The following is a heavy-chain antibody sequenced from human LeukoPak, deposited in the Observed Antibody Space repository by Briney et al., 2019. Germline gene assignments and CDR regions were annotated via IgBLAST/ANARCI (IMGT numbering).Heavy chain of an antibody. D-gene: IGHD1-26*01. V-gene: IGHV3-23*01. Sequence: GGSLRLSCAASGFTFSYYGMNWVRQAPGKGLEWVSGIGGSGDRTYYEDSVKGRFTISRDNSKNTLYLQMNSLRAEDTAVYYCAKGSIVGATSYYYLDVWGTGTTVTVSS. J-gene: IGHJ6*03. CDR2: IGGSGDRT. CDR3: AKGSIVGATSYYYLDV. CDR1: GFTFSYYG.